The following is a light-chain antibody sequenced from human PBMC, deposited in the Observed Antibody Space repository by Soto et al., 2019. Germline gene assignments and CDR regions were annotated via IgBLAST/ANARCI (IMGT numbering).Light chain of an antibody. CDR3: QQYNSSPLT. J-gene: IGKJ4*01. Sequence: DIQMTQSPSTLSASVGDRVTITCRANQSISSWLAWYQQKPGKAPKLLISEGSSLQSGVPLRFSGSGSGAEFTLTISSLQPDDLATYYCQQYNSSPLTFGGGTKVDIK. V-gene: IGKV1-5*01. CDR1: QSISSW. CDR2: EGS.